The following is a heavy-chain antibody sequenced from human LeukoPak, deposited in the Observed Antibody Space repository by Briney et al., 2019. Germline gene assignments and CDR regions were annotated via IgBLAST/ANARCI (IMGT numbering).Heavy chain of an antibody. D-gene: IGHD4-11*01. V-gene: IGHV1-18*01. CDR1: GYSENFYG. CDR2: ISAQHGQT. CDR3: ARDAGTLTTVDLYFDY. J-gene: IGHJ4*02. Sequence: ASVKVSCKTSGYSENFYGITWVRQVAGQGLEWMGWISAQHGQTEYAPNSQDRVTMTTDTYTNTAYMELRSLRSDDTAVYYCARDAGTLTTVDLYFDYWGQGTLVTVSS.